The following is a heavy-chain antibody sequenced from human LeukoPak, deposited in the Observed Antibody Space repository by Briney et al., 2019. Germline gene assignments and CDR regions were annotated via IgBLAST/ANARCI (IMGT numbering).Heavy chain of an antibody. J-gene: IGHJ4*02. CDR1: GFTFDDYG. CDR3: ARGGGDVDTAIPPYFDY. V-gene: IGHV3-20*04. Sequence: GGSLRLSCAASGFTFDDYGMSWVRQAPGKGLERVSGINWNGGSTGYADSVKGRFTISRDNAKNSLYLQTNSLRAEDTALYYCARGGGDVDTAIPPYFDYWGQGTLVTVSS. CDR2: INWNGGST. D-gene: IGHD5-18*01.